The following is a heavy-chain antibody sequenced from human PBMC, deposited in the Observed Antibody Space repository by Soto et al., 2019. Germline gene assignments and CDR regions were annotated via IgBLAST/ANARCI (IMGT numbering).Heavy chain of an antibody. D-gene: IGHD2-15*01. CDR1: GYTFTSYG. CDR3: ARDIVVVVAATDYYYYYGMAV. Sequence: QVPLVQSGAEVKKPGASVKVSCKASGYTFTSYGISWVRQAPGQGLEWMGWISAYNGNTNYAQKLQGRVTMTTDTSTSTAYMELSSLRSDDTVVYYCARDIVVVVAATDYYYYYGMAVWVQGTTVTVSS. V-gene: IGHV1-18*01. J-gene: IGHJ6*02. CDR2: ISAYNGNT.